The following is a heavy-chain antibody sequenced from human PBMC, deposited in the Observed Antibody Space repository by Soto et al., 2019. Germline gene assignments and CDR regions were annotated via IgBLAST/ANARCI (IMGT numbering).Heavy chain of an antibody. CDR1: GIPVSSNY. D-gene: IGHD3-10*01. CDR3: ARDGPYYYASRMAV. J-gene: IGHJ6*02. CDR2: LHSGGDT. Sequence: EVQLVESGGGLVQPGGSLRLSCAASGIPVSSNYMTWVRQAPGKGLEWVSVLHSGGDTYYANSVKGRFTISRHDSTNTLLLQMNCLTAEGTAVYYRARDGPYYYASRMAVWGQGTTVTVSS. V-gene: IGHV3-53*04.